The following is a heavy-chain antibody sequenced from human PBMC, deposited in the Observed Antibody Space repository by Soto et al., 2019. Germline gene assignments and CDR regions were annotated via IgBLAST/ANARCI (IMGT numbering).Heavy chain of an antibody. D-gene: IGHD2-2*01. CDR1: GYSFTNYD. V-gene: IGHV1-18*01. CDR2: ISPYNGDT. J-gene: IGHJ4*02. CDR3: ARYSSNTSCDHYFDY. Sequence: RASVEVSCKASGYSFTNYDISWVRQAAGQGLEWMGWISPYNGDTNYAQKLQGRVTMTTDTSTSTAYMELRSLRSDDTAVYYCARYSSNTSCDHYFDYWGQGTLVTGSA.